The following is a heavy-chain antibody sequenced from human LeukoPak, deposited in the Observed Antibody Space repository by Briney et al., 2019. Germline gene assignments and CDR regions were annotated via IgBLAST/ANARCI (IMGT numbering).Heavy chain of an antibody. D-gene: IGHD3-22*01. CDR3: ARADPPYYDSSGYLDY. CDR2: IYYSGST. J-gene: IGHJ4*02. CDR1: GDSVSSGSYY. V-gene: IGHV4-61*01. Sequence: PSETLSLTCTVSGDSVSSGSYYWSWIRQPPGKGLEWIGYIYYSGSTNYNPSLKSRVTISVDTSKNQFSLKLSSVTAADTAVYYCARADPPYYDSSGYLDYWGQGTLVTVSS.